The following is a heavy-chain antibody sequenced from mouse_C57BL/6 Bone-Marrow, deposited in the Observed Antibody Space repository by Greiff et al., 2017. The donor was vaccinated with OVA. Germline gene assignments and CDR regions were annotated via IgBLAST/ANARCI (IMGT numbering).Heavy chain of an antibody. CDR1: GFSLTSYG. CDR2: IWSGGST. D-gene: IGHD4-1*01. J-gene: IGHJ1*03. CDR3: ASLNWDDWYFDV. Sequence: QVQLKQSGPGLVQPSQSLSITCTVSGFSLTSYGVHWVRQSPGKGLEWLGVIWSGGSTDYNAAFISRLSISKDNSKSQVFFKMNSLQADDTAIYYCASLNWDDWYFDVWGTGTTVTVSS. V-gene: IGHV2-2*01.